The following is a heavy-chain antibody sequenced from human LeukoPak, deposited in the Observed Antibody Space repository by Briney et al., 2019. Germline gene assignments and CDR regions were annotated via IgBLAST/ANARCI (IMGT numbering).Heavy chain of an antibody. D-gene: IGHD3-22*01. J-gene: IGHJ4*02. CDR1: GGSISSSTYY. CDR3: AIQEYYYDSRGYFYQ. Sequence: PSETLSLTCTVSGGSISSSTYYWGWIRQPPGKGLQWIGSIYYSGNTYYNPSLKSRVTLSVDTSKNQFSLKLSSVTAADTAVYYCAIQEYYYDSRGYFYQWGQGTLVTVSA. V-gene: IGHV4-39*01. CDR2: IYYSGNT.